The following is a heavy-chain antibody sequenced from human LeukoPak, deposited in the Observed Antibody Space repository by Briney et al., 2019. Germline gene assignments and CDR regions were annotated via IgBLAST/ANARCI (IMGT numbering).Heavy chain of an antibody. D-gene: IGHD3-10*01. V-gene: IGHV3-23*01. CDR1: GFTFSSYA. Sequence: GGSLRLSCAASGFTFSSYAMSWVRQAPGKGLEWVSAISGGGGSTYYADSVKGRFTISRDNSKNTLYLQMNSLRAEDTAVYYCAKDLYYYGSGSQLDAFDIWGQGTMVTVSS. CDR2: ISGGGGST. J-gene: IGHJ3*02. CDR3: AKDLYYYGSGSQLDAFDI.